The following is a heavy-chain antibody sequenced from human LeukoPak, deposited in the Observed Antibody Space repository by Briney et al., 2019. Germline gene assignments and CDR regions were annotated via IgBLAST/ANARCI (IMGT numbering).Heavy chain of an antibody. Sequence: GESLKISCQGSGYTFTTFWINWVRQLPGRGLEWVVRFDPSNSYTNYSPSFQGHVAISFDKSINTAYLQWSGLRASDTAMYYCARISKVPDAQRYSFDIWGQGTTVTVSS. J-gene: IGHJ3*02. CDR1: GYTFTTFW. D-gene: IGHD2-2*01. CDR3: ARISKVPDAQRYSFDI. CDR2: FDPSNSYT. V-gene: IGHV5-10-1*01.